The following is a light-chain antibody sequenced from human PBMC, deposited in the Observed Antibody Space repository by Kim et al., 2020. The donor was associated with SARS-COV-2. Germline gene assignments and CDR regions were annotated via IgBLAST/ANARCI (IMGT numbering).Light chain of an antibody. Sequence: GAPGKRVTISCTAGAGYDVHWYQQLPGTAPKLLIYGNSNRPSGVPDRFSGSKSGTSASLAITGLQAEDEADYYCQSYDSSLSGYVVFGGGTQLTVL. CDR2: GNS. CDR1: GAGYD. CDR3: QSYDSSLSGYVV. J-gene: IGLJ2*01. V-gene: IGLV1-40*01.